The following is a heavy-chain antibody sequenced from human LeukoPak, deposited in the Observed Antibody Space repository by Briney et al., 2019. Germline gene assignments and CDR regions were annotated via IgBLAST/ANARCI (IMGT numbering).Heavy chain of an antibody. CDR3: TRGSTRDSSGWYGPGKWFDP. D-gene: IGHD6-19*01. J-gene: IGHJ5*02. CDR1: GYTFTGCY. V-gene: IGHV1-2*02. CDR2: INPNSGGT. Sequence: ASVKVSCKASGYTFTGCYMHWVRQAPGQGLEWMGWINPNSGGTNYAQKFQGRVTMTRDTSISTAYMDLSRLRSDDTAIYYCTRGSTRDSSGWYGPGKWFDPWGQGTLVTVSS.